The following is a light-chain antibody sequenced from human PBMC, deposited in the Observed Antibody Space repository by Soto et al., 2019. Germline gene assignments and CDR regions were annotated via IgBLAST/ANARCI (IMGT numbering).Light chain of an antibody. Sequence: QSALTQPASVSGSPGQAITISCTGTSSDVGGFIFVSWYQQHPGRAPKLMIYDVSNRTSGVSNLFSGSKSGNTASLTISGLQADDDADYYCVSYTTSASYVFGTGTKLTV. V-gene: IGLV2-14*01. CDR1: SSDVGGFIF. J-gene: IGLJ1*01. CDR3: VSYTTSASYV. CDR2: DVS.